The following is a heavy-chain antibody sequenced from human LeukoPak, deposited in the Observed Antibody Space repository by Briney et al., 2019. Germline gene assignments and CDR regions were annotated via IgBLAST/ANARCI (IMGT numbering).Heavy chain of an antibody. V-gene: IGHV3-23*01. J-gene: IGHJ4*02. D-gene: IGHD3-10*01. CDR3: AKTARLLWFGELSPYYFDY. Sequence: GGSLRLSCAASGFTLGSYAMSWVRRAPGKGLEWVSGISGSGGSAYYADSVKGRFTISRDNSKNTLYLQMNSLRAEDTAVYYCAKTARLLWFGELSPYYFDYWGQGTLVTVSS. CDR2: ISGSGGSA. CDR1: GFTLGSYA.